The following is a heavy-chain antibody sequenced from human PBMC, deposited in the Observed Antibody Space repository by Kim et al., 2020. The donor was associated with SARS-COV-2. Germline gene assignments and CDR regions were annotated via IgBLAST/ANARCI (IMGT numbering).Heavy chain of an antibody. CDR3: ANGPPTVVTPFGWFDP. V-gene: IGHV3-23*01. CDR2: ISGSGGST. D-gene: IGHD4-17*01. Sequence: GGSLRLSRAASGFTFSSYAMSWVRQAPGKGLEWVSAISGSGGSTYYADSVKGRFTISRDNSKNTLYLQMNSLRAEDTAVYYCANGPPTVVTPFGWFDPWGQGTLVTVSS. J-gene: IGHJ5*02. CDR1: GFTFSSYA.